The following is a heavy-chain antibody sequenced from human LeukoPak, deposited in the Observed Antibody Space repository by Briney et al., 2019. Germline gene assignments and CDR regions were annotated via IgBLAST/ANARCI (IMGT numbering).Heavy chain of an antibody. CDR3: ARGYSGSYLFDY. CDR2: IYYSGHT. J-gene: IGHJ4*02. D-gene: IGHD1-26*01. CDR1: GGSVSSGSYF. V-gene: IGHV4-61*01. Sequence: SETLSLTCNVSGGSVSSGSYFWTWIRQPPGKGLEWIGYIYYSGHTRYRPSLQSRLTISSDTSKNQFSLKLSSVTAVDTAVYYCARGYSGSYLFDYWGQGTLVTVSS.